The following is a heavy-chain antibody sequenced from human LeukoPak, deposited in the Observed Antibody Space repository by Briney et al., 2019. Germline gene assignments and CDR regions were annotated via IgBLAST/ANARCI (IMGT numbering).Heavy chain of an antibody. Sequence: SGTLSLTCAVSGXSISSSNGWSWVRQPPGKGLEWIGEIYHSGSANQNPSLKSRVSMSLDKSKNQFSLRLTSVTAADTAVYYCARIPSGSYGIFDYWGQGTLVTVPS. CDR1: GXSISSSNG. D-gene: IGHD1-26*01. CDR3: ARIPSGSYGIFDY. CDR2: IYHSGSA. V-gene: IGHV4-4*02. J-gene: IGHJ4*02.